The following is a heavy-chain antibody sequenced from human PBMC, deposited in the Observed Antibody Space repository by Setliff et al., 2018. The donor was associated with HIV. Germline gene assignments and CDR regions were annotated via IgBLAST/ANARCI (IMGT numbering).Heavy chain of an antibody. D-gene: IGHD6-19*01. Sequence: ASVKVSCKASGYTFTTYAMMWVRQAPGQSPEWMGWINTGNGNTKYSQKFQGRVTITRDTSARTAYMELSSLRSEDTAVYYCARVFSGISGWFLFDYWGQGTLVTVSS. CDR1: GYTFTTYA. CDR3: ARVFSGISGWFLFDY. J-gene: IGHJ4*02. V-gene: IGHV1-3*04. CDR2: INTGNGNT.